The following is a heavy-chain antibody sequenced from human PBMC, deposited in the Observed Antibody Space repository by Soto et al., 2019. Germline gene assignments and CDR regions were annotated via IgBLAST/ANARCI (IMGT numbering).Heavy chain of an antibody. J-gene: IGHJ4*02. Sequence: PGGSLRLSCAASGSTFSSYAMSWVRQAPGKGLEWVSGISGSGAGSYHADSVKGRFTISRDNSKNTLYLQMNSLRAEDTAVYYCAKGASIAARLIDYWGQGTLVTVSS. CDR2: ISGSGAGS. V-gene: IGHV3-23*01. CDR1: GSTFSSYA. CDR3: AKGASIAARLIDY. D-gene: IGHD6-6*01.